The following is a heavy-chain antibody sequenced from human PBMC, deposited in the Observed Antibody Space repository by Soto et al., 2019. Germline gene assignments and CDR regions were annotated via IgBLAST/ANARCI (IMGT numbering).Heavy chain of an antibody. J-gene: IGHJ4*02. CDR2: IYPIDSDT. CDR1: GFIFTSYW. V-gene: IGHV5-51*01. D-gene: IGHD4-17*01. CDR3: ARIYGDYAKYDY. Sequence: GESLKISCKSSGFIFTSYWIGWVRQMPGKGLEWMGIIYPIDSDTRYSPSFQGQVTISADKSINTAYLQWSSLKASDTAMYYCARIYGDYAKYDYWGQGTLVTVSS.